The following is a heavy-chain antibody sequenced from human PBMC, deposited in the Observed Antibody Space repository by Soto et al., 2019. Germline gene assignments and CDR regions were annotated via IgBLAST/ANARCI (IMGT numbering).Heavy chain of an antibody. CDR3: ATAEVDY. CDR1: GFTFVNYW. Sequence: GGSLRLSCAASGFTFVNYWMHWVRQAPGKGLEWVSRMNSDGSTTNYADSVKGRFTVSRDNARNTLHLQMNSLRAEDTAVYYCATAEVDYWGPGTLVTVSS. J-gene: IGHJ4*02. CDR2: MNSDGSTT. V-gene: IGHV3-74*01.